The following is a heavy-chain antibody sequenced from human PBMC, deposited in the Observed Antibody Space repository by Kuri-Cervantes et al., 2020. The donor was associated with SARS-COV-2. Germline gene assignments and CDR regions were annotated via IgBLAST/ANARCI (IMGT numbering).Heavy chain of an antibody. Sequence: SVKVSCKASGGTFSSYAISWVRQAPGQGLEWMGGIIPIFGTANYAQKFPGRVTITTDESTSTAYMELSSLRSEDTAVYYCARVTGDLGVGAFDIWGQGTMVTVSS. CDR2: IIPIFGTA. CDR1: GGTFSSYA. V-gene: IGHV1-69*05. J-gene: IGHJ3*02. CDR3: ARVTGDLGVGAFDI. D-gene: IGHD7-27*01.